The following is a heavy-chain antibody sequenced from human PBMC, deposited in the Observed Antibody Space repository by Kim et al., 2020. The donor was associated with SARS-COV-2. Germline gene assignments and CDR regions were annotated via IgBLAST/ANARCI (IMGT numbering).Heavy chain of an antibody. Sequence: GGSLRLSCAASGFIFTSYGMTWVRQAPGKGLEWVSAISGSGGSTYYADSVKGRFTISRDNSKNTLYLQMNSLRGEDTAVYYCAKGRGPGYCSSTSCQYYYGMDVWGQGITVTVSS. CDR1: GFIFTSYG. CDR2: ISGSGGST. CDR3: AKGRGPGYCSSTSCQYYYGMDV. V-gene: IGHV3-23*01. J-gene: IGHJ6*02. D-gene: IGHD2-2*01.